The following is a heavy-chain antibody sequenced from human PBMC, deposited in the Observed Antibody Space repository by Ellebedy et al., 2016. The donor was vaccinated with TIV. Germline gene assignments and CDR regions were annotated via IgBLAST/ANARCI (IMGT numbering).Heavy chain of an antibody. J-gene: IGHJ4*02. Sequence: GESLKISCAASGFTFTNYWMSWVRQAPGKGLEWVSSLTTGGVTFYAESVKDRFTISRDSSKNTLYLQMNSLRVEDTAVYYCARDAARSGWISDYWGQGTLVTVSS. CDR1: GFTFTNYW. D-gene: IGHD6-19*01. V-gene: IGHV3-23*01. CDR2: LTTGGVT. CDR3: ARDAARSGWISDY.